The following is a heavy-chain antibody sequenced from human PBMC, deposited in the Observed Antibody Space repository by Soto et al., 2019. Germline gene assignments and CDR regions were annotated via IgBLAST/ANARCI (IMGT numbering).Heavy chain of an antibody. CDR3: ARDEIAVAGANWFDP. CDR2: ISAYSGNT. V-gene: IGHV1-18*01. J-gene: IGHJ5*02. CDR1: GYTFTSYG. Sequence: ASVKVSCKASGYTFTSYGISWVRQAPGQGLEWMGWISAYSGNTNYAQKLQGRVTMTTDTSTSTAYMELRSLRSDDTAVYYCARDEIAVAGANWFDPWGQGTLVTVSS. D-gene: IGHD6-19*01.